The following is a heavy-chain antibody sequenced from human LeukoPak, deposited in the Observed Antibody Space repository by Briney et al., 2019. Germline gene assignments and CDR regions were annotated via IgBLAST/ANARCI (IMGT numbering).Heavy chain of an antibody. J-gene: IGHJ6*03. CDR1: GFTFSSYS. Sequence: PGGSLRLSCAASGFTFSSYSMNSVRQAPGKGLEWVSYISSSSSTIYYADSVKGRFTISRDNAKNSLYLQMNSLRAEDTAVYYCARVTSYYDFWSGYLAYYYYYYMDVWGKGTTVTVSS. CDR3: ARVTSYYDFWSGYLAYYYYYYMDV. V-gene: IGHV3-48*04. CDR2: ISSSSSTI. D-gene: IGHD3-3*01.